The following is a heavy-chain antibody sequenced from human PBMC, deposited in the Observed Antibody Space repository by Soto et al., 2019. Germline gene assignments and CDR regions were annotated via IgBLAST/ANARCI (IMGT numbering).Heavy chain of an antibody. CDR2: IYPSDSYT. Sequence: GGSLKISCKGAEYSFTSYRISWVRQMPGKGLEWMGRIYPSDSYTNYSPSFQGHVTISADKSISTAYLQWSSLKASDTAMYYCARLEYSSSSSYYYYGMDVWGQGTTVTV. D-gene: IGHD6-6*01. V-gene: IGHV5-10-1*01. J-gene: IGHJ6*02. CDR1: EYSFTSYR. CDR3: ARLEYSSSSSYYYYGMDV.